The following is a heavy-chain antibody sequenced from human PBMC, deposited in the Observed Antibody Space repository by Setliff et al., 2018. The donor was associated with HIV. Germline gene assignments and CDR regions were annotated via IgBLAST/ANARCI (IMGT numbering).Heavy chain of an antibody. CDR1: GYTFTSYY. D-gene: IGHD2-2*01. CDR3: ARGLGYCSSTSCSVGYYGMDV. CDR2: INPSGGST. J-gene: IGHJ6*02. Sequence: WASVKVSCKASGYTFTSYYMHWVRQAPGQGLKWMGIINPSGGSTSYAQKFQGRVTMTRDTSTSTVYMELSSLRSEDTAVYYCARGLGYCSSTSCSVGYYGMDVWGQGTTVTVSS. V-gene: IGHV1-46*01.